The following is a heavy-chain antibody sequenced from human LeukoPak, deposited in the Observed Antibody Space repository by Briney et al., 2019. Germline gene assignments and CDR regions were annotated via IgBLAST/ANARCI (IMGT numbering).Heavy chain of an antibody. CDR3: AREALNRRIAVAGWFDP. CDR2: INPNSGGT. CDR1: GYTFTGYY. D-gene: IGHD6-19*01. J-gene: IGHJ5*02. V-gene: IGHV1-2*02. Sequence: GASVKVSCKASGYTFTGYYMHWVRQAPGQGLEWMGWINPNSGGTNYAQKFQGRVTMTRDTSISTAYMELSRLRSDDTAVYYCAREALNRRIAVAGWFDPWGQGTLVTVSS.